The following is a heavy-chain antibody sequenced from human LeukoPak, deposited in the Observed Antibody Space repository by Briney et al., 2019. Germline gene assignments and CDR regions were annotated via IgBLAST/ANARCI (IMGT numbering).Heavy chain of an antibody. CDR1: GGSISSGGYY. J-gene: IGHJ5*02. D-gene: IGHD2-15*01. CDR2: IYYSGST. Sequence: SETLSLTCTVSGGSISSGGYYWSWIRQHPGKGLEWIGYIYYSGSTYYNPSLKSRVTKSVDTSKNQFSLKLSSVTAADTAVYYCARALRVAATRGVANWFDPWGQGTLVTVSS. CDR3: ARALRVAATRGVANWFDP. V-gene: IGHV4-31*03.